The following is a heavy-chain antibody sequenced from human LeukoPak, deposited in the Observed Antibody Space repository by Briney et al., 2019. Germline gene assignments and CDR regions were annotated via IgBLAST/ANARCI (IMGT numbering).Heavy chain of an antibody. CDR3: ALAPNSNWFDF. D-gene: IGHD2-8*01. J-gene: IGHJ5*01. CDR2: IHDSGIS. CDR1: GDSTSDFY. Sequence: SETLSLTCSVSGDSTSDFYWNWLRQSPGKGLEWIGNIHDSGISNYNPSLKSRVTISIDTSRRQFFLKLSSVTAADTALYYCALAPNSNWFDFWGQGTLVTVSS. V-gene: IGHV4-4*08.